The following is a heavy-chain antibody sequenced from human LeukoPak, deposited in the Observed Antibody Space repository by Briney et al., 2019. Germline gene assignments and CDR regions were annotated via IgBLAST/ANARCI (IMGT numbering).Heavy chain of an antibody. CDR3: ARQVSSYYLDY. J-gene: IGHJ4*02. CDR1: GYSISSGYY. CDR2: IYHSGST. Sequence: SETLSLTCTVSGYSISSGYYWGWIRQPPGKGLEWIGCIYHSGSTYYNPSLKRRVSISVDKSKNQFSLKLSSVTAADTAVYYCARQVSSYYLDYWGQGTLVTVSS. V-gene: IGHV4-38-2*02. D-gene: IGHD1-26*01.